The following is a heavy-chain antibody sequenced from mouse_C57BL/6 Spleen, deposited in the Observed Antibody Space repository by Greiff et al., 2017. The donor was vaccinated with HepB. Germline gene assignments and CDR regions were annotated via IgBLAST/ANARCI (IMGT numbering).Heavy chain of an antibody. Sequence: ASVKISCKASGYSFTDYNMNWVKQSNGKSLEWIGVINPNYGTTSYNQKFKGKATLTVDQSSSTAYMQLNSLTSEDSAVYYCARSGGTRGYFDVWGTGTTVTVSS. CDR1: GYSFTDYN. V-gene: IGHV1-39*01. J-gene: IGHJ1*03. D-gene: IGHD1-1*02. CDR3: ARSGGTRGYFDV. CDR2: INPNYGTT.